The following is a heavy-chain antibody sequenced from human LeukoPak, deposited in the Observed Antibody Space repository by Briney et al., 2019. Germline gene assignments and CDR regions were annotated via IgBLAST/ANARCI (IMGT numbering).Heavy chain of an antibody. V-gene: IGHV4-59*01. CDR1: GASISGYY. CDR3: ARVHFTSSPKYYYMDV. D-gene: IGHD6-13*01. CDR2: IYYSGST. J-gene: IGHJ6*03. Sequence: SETLSLTCTVSGASISGYYWSWIRQPPGKRLEWIGYIYYSGSTNYNPSLKSRVTISVDTSKNQFSLKLSSVTAADTAVYYCARVHFTSSPKYYYMDVWGKGTTVTVSS.